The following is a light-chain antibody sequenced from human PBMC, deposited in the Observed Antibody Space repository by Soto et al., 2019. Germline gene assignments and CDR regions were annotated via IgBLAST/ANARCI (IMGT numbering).Light chain of an antibody. J-gene: IGKJ3*01. V-gene: IGKV3-20*01. CDR2: RSS. CDR1: QSLSSSY. Sequence: ESVLTQSPSSLSLSPGENATLSCRASQSLSSSYLAWYQQKAGQPPRLLMFRSSDRAAGVPDRFSGSASGTEFTLTISSLEPEDFAVYYCQQYGTKVSFGPGTKVDIK. CDR3: QQYGTKVS.